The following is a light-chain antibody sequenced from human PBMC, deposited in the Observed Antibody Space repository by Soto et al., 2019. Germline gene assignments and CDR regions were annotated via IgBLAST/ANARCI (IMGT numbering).Light chain of an antibody. CDR1: SSDVGNYNY. CDR2: EVS. V-gene: IGLV2-14*01. J-gene: IGLJ1*01. Sequence: QSALTQPASVSGSPGQSITISCTGNSSDVGNYNYVSWYQQQPGQAPKLMIFEVSNRPSGVSNRFSGSKSGNTASLTISGLQAEVEADYYCSSYTTISTRYVFGTGTKVTVL. CDR3: SSYTTISTRYV.